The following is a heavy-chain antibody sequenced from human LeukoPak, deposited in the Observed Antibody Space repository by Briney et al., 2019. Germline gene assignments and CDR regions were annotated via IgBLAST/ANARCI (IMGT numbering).Heavy chain of an antibody. CDR1: GFTVSSNY. CDR3: ARDQGSGYYN. D-gene: IGHD3-22*01. Sequence: GGSLRLSRAASGFTVSSNYMSWVRQAPGKWLEWVSVIYSCVSTYYADTVKGRFTISRDNSKNTLYLQMNSLRAEDTAVYYCARDQGSGYYNWGQGTLVTVSS. V-gene: IGHV3-66*03. CDR2: IYSCVST. J-gene: IGHJ4*02.